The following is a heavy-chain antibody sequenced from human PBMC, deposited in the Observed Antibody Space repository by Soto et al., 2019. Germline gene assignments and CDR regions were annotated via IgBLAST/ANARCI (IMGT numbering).Heavy chain of an antibody. CDR3: ARGFNSALDI. V-gene: IGHV3-7*01. CDR2: IKQDGSEK. CDR1: GFMFSSYW. J-gene: IGHJ3*02. Sequence: GGSLILSCAATGFMFSSYWMSWVRQAPGKGLGWVANIKQDGSEKYYVDSAKGRFTISRDNAKNSLHLQMNSLRAEDTAVYYCARGFNSALDIWGQGTMVTVSS.